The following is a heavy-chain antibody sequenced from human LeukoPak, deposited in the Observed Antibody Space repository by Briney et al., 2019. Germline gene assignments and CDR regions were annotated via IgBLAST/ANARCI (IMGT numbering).Heavy chain of an antibody. V-gene: IGHV3-7*01. CDR3: ARQLAGAIGLCDY. CDR2: IKQDGSEK. D-gene: IGHD1-26*01. CDR1: GFAFSSYW. Sequence: GGSLRLSCSASGFAFSSYWMSWVRQAPGKGLEWVANIKQDGSEKYYVDSVKGRFTISRDNAKSSLFLQMNSLRAEDTAVYYCARQLAGAIGLCDYWGQGTLVTVSS. J-gene: IGHJ4*02.